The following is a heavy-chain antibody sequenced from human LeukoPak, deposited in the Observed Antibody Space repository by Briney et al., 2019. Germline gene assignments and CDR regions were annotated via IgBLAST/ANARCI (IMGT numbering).Heavy chain of an antibody. J-gene: IGHJ3*02. CDR1: GFTFTSSA. CDR2: IVVGSGNT. CDR3: AADPPAAASAFDT. V-gene: IGHV1-58*02. D-gene: IGHD6-13*01. Sequence: SVKVSCKASGFTFTSSAMQWVRQARGQRLEWIGWIVVGSGNTNYAQKFQERVTITRGMSTSTAYMELSSLRSEDTAVYYCAADPPAAASAFDTWGQGTMVTVSS.